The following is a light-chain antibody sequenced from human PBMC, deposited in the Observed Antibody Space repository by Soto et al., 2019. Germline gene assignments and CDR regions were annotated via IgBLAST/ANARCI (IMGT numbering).Light chain of an antibody. CDR2: GAS. CDR3: QQYGSSPIMPS. V-gene: IGKV3-20*01. J-gene: IGKJ2*01. Sequence: EIVLTQSPGTLSLSPGERATLSCRASQSVSSSYLAWYQQKPGQAPRLLIYGASSRATGIPDRFSGSGSGTDFTLTISRLEPEDFAVYYCQQYGSSPIMPSFGQGTKLEIK. CDR1: QSVSSSY.